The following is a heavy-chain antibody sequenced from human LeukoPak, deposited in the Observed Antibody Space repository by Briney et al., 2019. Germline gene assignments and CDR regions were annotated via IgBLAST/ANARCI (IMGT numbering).Heavy chain of an antibody. CDR3: AKPTRGGGGSFLIDH. CDR2: IWYDASDK. V-gene: IGHV3-33*06. J-gene: IGHJ4*02. Sequence: PGRSLRLSCATSGFTFSDYAMHWVRQAPGKGLEWVAVIWYDASDKYYGDSVKGRFTISRDNSKNTLYLEMDSLRVEDTAVYFCAKPTRGGGGSFLIDHWGQGTLVPVSS. D-gene: IGHD1-26*01. CDR1: GFTFSDYA.